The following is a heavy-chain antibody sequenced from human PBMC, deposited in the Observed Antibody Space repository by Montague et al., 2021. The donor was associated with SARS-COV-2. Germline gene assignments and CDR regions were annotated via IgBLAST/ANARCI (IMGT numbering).Heavy chain of an antibody. D-gene: IGHD3-10*01. J-gene: IGHJ4*02. CDR1: GGSISSSSYY. Sequence: SETLSLTCTVSGGSISSSSYYWGWIRQPPEKGLEWIGSIYYSGSTYYNPSLKSRVTISVDTSKNQFSLKLSSVTAADTAVYYCARESGSGSYLVYWGRGTLVTVSS. CDR2: IYYSGST. CDR3: ARESGSGSYLVY. V-gene: IGHV4-39*01.